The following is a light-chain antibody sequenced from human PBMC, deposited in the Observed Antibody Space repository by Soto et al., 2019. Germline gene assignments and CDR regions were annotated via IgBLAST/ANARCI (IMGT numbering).Light chain of an antibody. CDR2: EVS. CDR1: SSDIGAYDY. J-gene: IGLJ1*01. Sequence: QSVLAQPASVSGSPGQSITFSFTGTSSDIGAYDYVSWYQQHPGKAPKLMIYEVSNRPSGVSNRFSGSKSGNTASLTISGLQAEDEADYYCSSYRGSSIRLFGTGTKVTV. CDR3: SSYRGSSIRL. V-gene: IGLV2-14*01.